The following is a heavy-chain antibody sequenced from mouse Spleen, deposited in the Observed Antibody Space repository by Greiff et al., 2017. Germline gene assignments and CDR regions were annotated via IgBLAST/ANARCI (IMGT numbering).Heavy chain of an antibody. Sequence: VMLVESGPGLVAPSQSLSITCTVSGFSLTDYGVSWIRQPPGKGLEWLGVIWGGGSTYYNSALKSRLSISKDNSKSQVFLKMNSLQTDDTARYYCARDGNYAYFDYWGQGTTLTVSS. CDR3: ARDGNYAYFDY. V-gene: IGHV2-6-5*01. D-gene: IGHD2-1*01. CDR2: IWGGGST. J-gene: IGHJ2*01. CDR1: GFSLTDYG.